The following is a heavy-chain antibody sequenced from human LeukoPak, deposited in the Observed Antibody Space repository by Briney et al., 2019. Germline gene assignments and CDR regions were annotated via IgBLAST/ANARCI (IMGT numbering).Heavy chain of an antibody. V-gene: IGHV3-48*03. CDR3: ARIYFFGSGNYAMDV. CDR2: ISTSGGGTTT. CDR1: GFTFGSYE. J-gene: IGHJ6*01. Sequence: GGSLRLPCAASGFTFGSYEMNWVRQAPGKGLEWISYISTSGGGTTTYYTDSVEGRFTISRDNANNTLYLQMHSLRAEDTAVYHCARIYFFGSGNYAMDVWGHGTTVTVSS. D-gene: IGHD3-10*01.